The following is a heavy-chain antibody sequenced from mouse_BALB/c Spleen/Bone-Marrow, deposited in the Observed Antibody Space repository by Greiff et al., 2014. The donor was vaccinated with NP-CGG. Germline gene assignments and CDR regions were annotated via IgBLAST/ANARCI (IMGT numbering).Heavy chain of an antibody. J-gene: IGHJ4*01. CDR2: ISYSGST. CDR1: GYSITSDYA. CDR3: ARYYGNSYYAMDY. Sequence: VQLQQPGPGLVKPSQSLSLTCTVTGYSITSDYAWNWIRQFPGNKLEWMGYISYSGSTSYNPSLKSRISITRDTSKNQFFLQLNSVTSEDTATYYCARYYGNSYYAMDYWGQGTSVTVSS. V-gene: IGHV3-2*02. D-gene: IGHD1-1*01.